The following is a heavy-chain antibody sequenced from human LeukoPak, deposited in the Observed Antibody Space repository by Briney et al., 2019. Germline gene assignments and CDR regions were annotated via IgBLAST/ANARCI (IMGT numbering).Heavy chain of an antibody. CDR3: ARGKADRSRRYYGGTLFDY. V-gene: IGHV4-34*01. J-gene: IGHJ4*02. CDR2: INHSGST. CDR1: GGSFSGYY. D-gene: IGHD4-23*01. Sequence: SETLSLTCAVYGGSFSGYYWSWIRQPPGKGLEWIGEINHSGSTNYNPSLKSRVTISVDTSKNQFSLRLSSVTAADTAVYYCARGKADRSRRYYGGTLFDYWGQGTLVTVSS.